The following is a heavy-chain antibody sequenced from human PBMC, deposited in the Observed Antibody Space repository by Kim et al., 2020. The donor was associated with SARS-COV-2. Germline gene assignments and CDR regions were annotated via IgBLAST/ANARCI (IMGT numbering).Heavy chain of an antibody. Sequence: GGSLRLSCAASGFIFSSYSMHWVRQAPGKGLEWVALISYDGNNEYHADSVKGRFTVSRDNSENTLYLQMNSLRAEDTAMYYCARESETVRRLYYYGMDVWGQGTTVTVSS. CDR2: ISYDGNNE. CDR3: ARESETVRRLYYYGMDV. D-gene: IGHD4-17*01. V-gene: IGHV3-30*04. J-gene: IGHJ6*02. CDR1: GFIFSSYS.